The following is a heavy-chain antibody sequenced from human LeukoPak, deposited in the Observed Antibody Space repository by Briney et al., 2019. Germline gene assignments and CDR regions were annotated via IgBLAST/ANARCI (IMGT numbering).Heavy chain of an antibody. CDR2: ISGSGGST. CDR3: ANHRSGYSSDDAFDI. CDR1: GFAFGSEA. Sequence: PGGSLRLSCAVSGFAFGSEAMSWVRQAPGKGLEWVSAISGSGGSTYYADSVKGRFTISRDNSKNTLYLQMNSLRAEDTAVYYCANHRSGYSSDDAFDIWGQGTMVTVSS. D-gene: IGHD6-19*01. J-gene: IGHJ3*02. V-gene: IGHV3-23*01.